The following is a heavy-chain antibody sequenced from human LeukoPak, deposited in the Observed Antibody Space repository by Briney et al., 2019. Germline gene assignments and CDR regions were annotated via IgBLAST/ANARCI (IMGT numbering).Heavy chain of an antibody. Sequence: PGGSLTLSCAASGFTVSSNYMSWVRPPPGRGLEWVSAISCSGGSTYYADSVKGRLTISRDNSKNTLYLQMNSLRAEDTAVYYCSKNEVGATMYYFDYWGQGTLVTVSS. D-gene: IGHD1-26*01. J-gene: IGHJ4*02. V-gene: IGHV3-23*01. CDR3: SKNEVGATMYYFDY. CDR2: ISCSGGST. CDR1: GFTVSSNY.